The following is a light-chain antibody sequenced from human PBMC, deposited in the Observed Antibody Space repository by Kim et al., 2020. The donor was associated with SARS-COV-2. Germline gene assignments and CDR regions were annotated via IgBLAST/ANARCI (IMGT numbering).Light chain of an antibody. CDR3: QSYDSDTPWV. V-gene: IGLV6-57*01. CDR1: SGSIASNY. CDR2: EDD. Sequence: FMLTQPHSVSESPGKTVTISCTRSSGSIASNYVQWYQQRPGSSPIVLIYEDDQRPYGVPDRFSGSIDSSSNFASLSISGLKTEDEADYYCQSYDSDTPWVFGGGTKVTVL. J-gene: IGLJ3*02.